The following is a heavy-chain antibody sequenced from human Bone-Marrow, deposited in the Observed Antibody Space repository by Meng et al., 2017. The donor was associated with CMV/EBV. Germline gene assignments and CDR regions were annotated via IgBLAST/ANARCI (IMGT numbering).Heavy chain of an antibody. CDR3: ARDQFDIVVVPAATLDY. CDR2: ISYDGSNK. V-gene: IGHV3-30*19. D-gene: IGHD2-2*01. CDR1: GFTFATTG. Sequence: GESLKISCAASGFTFATTGMHWVRQAPGTGLEWVAVISYDGSNKYYADSVKGRFTISRDNSKNTLCLQMNSLRAEDTAMYYCARDQFDIVVVPAATLDYWGQGTLVTVSS. J-gene: IGHJ4*02.